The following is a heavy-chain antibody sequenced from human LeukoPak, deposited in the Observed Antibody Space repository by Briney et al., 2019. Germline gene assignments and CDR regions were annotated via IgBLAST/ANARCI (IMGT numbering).Heavy chain of an antibody. CDR1: GFSFSGHW. V-gene: IGHV3-74*01. CDR3: VRDLGGRSGH. Sequence: QSGGSLRLSCTASGFSFSGHWMHWARQLPGKGLVWVSRISPTGSTTSYADSVKGRFTVSRDNAKNTLYLQMNSLRAEDTAVYYCVRDLGGRSGHWGQGTLVTVSS. D-gene: IGHD1-26*01. J-gene: IGHJ4*02. CDR2: ISPTGSTT.